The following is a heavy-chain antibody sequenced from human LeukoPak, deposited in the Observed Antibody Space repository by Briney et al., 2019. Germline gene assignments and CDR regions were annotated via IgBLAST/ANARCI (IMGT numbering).Heavy chain of an antibody. J-gene: IGHJ4*02. CDR3: ARGRLDYGYDY. CDR1: GNTFTSYD. CDR2: ISAYNGNT. Sequence: ASVKVSCKASGNTFTSYDINWVRQAPGQGLEWMGWISAYNGNTNYAQKLQGRVTMTTDTSTSTAYMELRSLRSDDTAVYYCARGRLDYGYDYWGQGTLVTVSS. V-gene: IGHV1-18*01. D-gene: IGHD4-17*01.